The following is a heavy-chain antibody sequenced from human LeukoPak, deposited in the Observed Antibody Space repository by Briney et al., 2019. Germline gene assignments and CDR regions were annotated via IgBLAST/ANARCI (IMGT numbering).Heavy chain of an antibody. Sequence: SETLSLTCTVSGDSISAYTWSWIRQPPGKGLEWIGNIFYSGSTYYSPSLRSRVTISLDTSRNQFSLKLNSVTAADTAVYYCAKSNGYGLVDIWGQGTTVTVSS. D-gene: IGHD3-10*01. CDR3: AKSNGYGLVDI. J-gene: IGHJ3*02. CDR2: IFYSGST. V-gene: IGHV4-59*12. CDR1: GDSISAYT.